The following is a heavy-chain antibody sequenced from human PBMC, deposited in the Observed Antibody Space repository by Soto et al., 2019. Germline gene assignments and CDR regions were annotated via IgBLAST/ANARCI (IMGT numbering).Heavy chain of an antibody. Sequence: GGSLRLSCAASGFTFSSYAMSWVRQAPGKGLEWVSAISGSGGSTYYADSVKGRFTISRDNSKNTLYLQMNSLRAEDTAVYYCASWLFGASWFDPWGQGTLVTVSS. V-gene: IGHV3-23*01. D-gene: IGHD3-22*01. CDR3: ASWLFGASWFDP. J-gene: IGHJ5*02. CDR2: ISGSGGST. CDR1: GFTFSSYA.